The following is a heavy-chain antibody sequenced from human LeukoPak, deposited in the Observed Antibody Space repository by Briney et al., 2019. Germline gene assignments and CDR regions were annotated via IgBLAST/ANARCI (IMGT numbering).Heavy chain of an antibody. D-gene: IGHD1-26*01. J-gene: IGHJ4*02. CDR3: ARHPPKSFFDY. CDR1: GGSISSYY. V-gene: IGHV4-59*08. Sequence: KTSETLSLTCTVSGGSISSYYWSWIRQPPGKGLEWIAYIYYSGSTNYYPSLKSRVTISVDTSKNQFSLKLSSVTAADTAVYYCARHPPKSFFDYWGQGTLVTVSS. CDR2: IYYSGST.